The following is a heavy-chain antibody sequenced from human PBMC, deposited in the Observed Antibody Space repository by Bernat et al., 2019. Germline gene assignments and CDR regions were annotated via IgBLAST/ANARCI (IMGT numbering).Heavy chain of an antibody. CDR1: GFTFDDYA. D-gene: IGHD6-19*01. Sequence: VQLVESGGGLVQPGRSLRLSCAASGFTFDDYAMHWVRQAPGKGLEWVAVISYDGSNKYYADSVKGRFTISRDNSKNTLYLQMNSLRAEDTAVYYCAKEQSAVAGRGLDYWGQGTLVTVSS. CDR2: ISYDGSNK. V-gene: IGHV3-30*18. J-gene: IGHJ4*02. CDR3: AKEQSAVAGRGLDY.